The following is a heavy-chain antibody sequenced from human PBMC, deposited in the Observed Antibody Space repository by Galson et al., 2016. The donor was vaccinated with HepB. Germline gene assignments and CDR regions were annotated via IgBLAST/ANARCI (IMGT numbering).Heavy chain of an antibody. V-gene: IGHV3-7*03. CDR2: VKRDGSER. D-gene: IGHD3-10*01. Sequence: SLRLSCAASGFTFSSYWMSWVRQAPGKGLEWVANVKRDGSERYYVDSVKGRFTISRDNAKNSLFLQMNSLRVEDTAVYYCARGANRGRPFDYWGQGTLVTGSS. J-gene: IGHJ4*02. CDR3: ARGANRGRPFDY. CDR1: GFTFSSYW.